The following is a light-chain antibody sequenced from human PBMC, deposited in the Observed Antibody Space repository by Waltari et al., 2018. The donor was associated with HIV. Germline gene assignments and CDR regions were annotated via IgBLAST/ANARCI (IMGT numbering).Light chain of an antibody. CDR3: AAWDDTRGGLWV. V-gene: IGLV1-47*01. J-gene: IGLJ3*02. Sequence: QSVLTQPPSTSGTPGQRVTISCFGSSSNIGSNHVYWYQQLPGTVPKLLIYRNNQRPSGVPDRFSGSKSGTSASLAISGLRSEDEGDYSCAAWDDTRGGLWVFGGGTKVTVL. CDR2: RNN. CDR1: SSNIGSNH.